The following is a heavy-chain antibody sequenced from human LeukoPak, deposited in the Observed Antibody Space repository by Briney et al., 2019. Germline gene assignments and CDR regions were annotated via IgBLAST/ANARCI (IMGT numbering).Heavy chain of an antibody. CDR1: GFTFSSHA. V-gene: IGHV3-64D*08. J-gene: IGHJ4*02. Sequence: PGGSLRLSCSAAGFTFSSHAMHWVRQAPGNGLEYVSTINDDGGLTYYADSVRGRFTISRDNSENTLYLQMNTLRPEDTAVYHCLKGGWATIGPPEDWGPGTLVTVSS. D-gene: IGHD5-24*01. CDR3: LKGGWATIGPPED. CDR2: INDDGGLT.